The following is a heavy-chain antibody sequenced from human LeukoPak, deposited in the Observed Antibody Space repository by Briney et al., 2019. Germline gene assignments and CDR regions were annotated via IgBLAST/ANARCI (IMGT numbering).Heavy chain of an antibody. D-gene: IGHD2-2*01. CDR1: GFTFSSYA. J-gene: IGHJ4*02. CDR2: ISSSGSTI. V-gene: IGHV3-11*01. CDR3: ASPRRYQLPELYYFDY. Sequence: GGSLRLSCAASGFTFSSYAMSWIRQAPGKGLEWVSYISSSGSTIYYADSVKGRFTISRDNAKNSLYLQMNSLRAEDTAVYYCASPRRYQLPELYYFDYWGQGTLVTVSS.